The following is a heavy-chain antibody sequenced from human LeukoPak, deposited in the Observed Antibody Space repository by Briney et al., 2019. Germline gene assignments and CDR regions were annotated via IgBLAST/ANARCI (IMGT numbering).Heavy chain of an antibody. V-gene: IGHV4-59*01. Sequence: SETLSLTCTVSGGSINSYYWSWIRQPPGKGLEWIGYIYYSGSTNYNPSLKSRVTISVDTSKNQFSLKLSSVTAADTAVYYCARGRSSGWYYYYMDVWGKGTTVTVSS. J-gene: IGHJ6*03. CDR2: IYYSGST. D-gene: IGHD6-19*01. CDR3: ARGRSSGWYYYYMDV. CDR1: GGSINSYY.